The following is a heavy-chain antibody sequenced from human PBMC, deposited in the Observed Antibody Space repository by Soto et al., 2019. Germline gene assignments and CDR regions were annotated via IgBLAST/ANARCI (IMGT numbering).Heavy chain of an antibody. V-gene: IGHV4-39*01. D-gene: IGHD6-6*01. CDR3: ARQGEHSSSYFFDS. CDR2: IYNSATT. J-gene: IGHJ4*02. Sequence: KSSETLSLTCTVSGGSVNSPNYYWGWIRQPPGKGLEWIGSIYNSATTYYNPSLKTRVTISADTSRNQFSLNLSSVTAADTAVFYCARQGEHSSSYFFDSWGQGTLVTVSS. CDR1: GGSVNSPNYY.